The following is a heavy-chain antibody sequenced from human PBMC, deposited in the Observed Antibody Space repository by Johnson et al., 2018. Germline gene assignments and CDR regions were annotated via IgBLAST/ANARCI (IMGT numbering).Heavy chain of an antibody. V-gene: IGHV3-73*01. J-gene: IGHJ6*03. CDR1: GFTFSGSA. CDR3: TIRLGYCSSTSCYARGYYYYYMDG. D-gene: IGHD2-2*01. CDR2: IRSKANSYAT. Sequence: VQLVQSGGGLVQPGGSLKLSCAASGFTFSGSAMHWVRQASGKGLEWVGRIRSKANSYATAYAASVTGRSTIPSDDSKNTAYRQMNSLKPEDTAVYYCTIRLGYCSSTSCYARGYYYYYMDGWGEGTTVTVSS.